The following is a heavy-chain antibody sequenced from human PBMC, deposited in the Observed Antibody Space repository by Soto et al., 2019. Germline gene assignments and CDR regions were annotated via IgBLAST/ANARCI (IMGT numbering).Heavy chain of an antibody. CDR2: ISSSGSTI. D-gene: IGHD3-9*01. V-gene: IGHV3-48*03. J-gene: IGHJ4*02. Sequence: PGGSLRLSCAASGFPFSSYEMNWVRKAPGKGLEWVSYISSSGSTIYYADSVKGRFTISRDNAKNSLYLQMNSLRAEDTAVYYCARDRFLTGYYPFDYWGQGTLVTVSS. CDR3: ARDRFLTGYYPFDY. CDR1: GFPFSSYE.